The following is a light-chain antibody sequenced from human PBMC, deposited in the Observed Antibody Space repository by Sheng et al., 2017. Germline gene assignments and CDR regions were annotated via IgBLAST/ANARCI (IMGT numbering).Light chain of an antibody. J-gene: IGLJ3*02. CDR3: QTWGTDIQV. CDR1: SGHTTYA. CDR2: VNSDGSH. V-gene: IGLV4-69*01. Sequence: QLVLTQSPSASASLGASVKLTCTLISGHTTYAIAWHQQQPEKGPRFLMKVNSDGSHSKGDGIPDRFSGSSSGAERYLTISSLQSEDEADYYCQTWGTDIQVFGGTDQA.